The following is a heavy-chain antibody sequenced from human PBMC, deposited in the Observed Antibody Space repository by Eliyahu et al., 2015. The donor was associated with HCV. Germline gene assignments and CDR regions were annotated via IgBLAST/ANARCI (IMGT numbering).Heavy chain of an antibody. J-gene: IGHJ4*02. D-gene: IGHD7-27*01. CDR3: AADKLGLHYFDY. CDR1: GFXFSDYH. V-gene: IGHV3-11*01. Sequence: QVQLVESGGGLVKPGGSXRLSCTXFGFXFSDYHMSWIRQAPGKGLEWLAYSSTSGNTVFYADSVKGRFTISRDNVKNLLFLEVSSLRAEDTAVYYCAADKLGLHYFDYWGQGTLVTVSS. CDR2: SSTSGNTV.